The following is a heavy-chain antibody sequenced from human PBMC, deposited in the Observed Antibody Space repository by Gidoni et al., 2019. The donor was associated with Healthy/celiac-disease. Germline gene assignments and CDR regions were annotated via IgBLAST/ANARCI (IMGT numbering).Heavy chain of an antibody. CDR1: GFTFDDYA. D-gene: IGHD3-10*01. CDR3: AKDIRVTSGDYYYGMDV. J-gene: IGHJ6*02. V-gene: IGHV3-9*01. CDR2: ISWNSGSI. Sequence: DVQLVESGGGLVQPGRSLSISCAASGFTFDDYAMHWVRQAPGKGLEWVSGISWNSGSIGYADSVKGRFTISRDNAKNSLYLQMNSLRAEDTALYYCAKDIRVTSGDYYYGMDVWGQGTTVTVSS.